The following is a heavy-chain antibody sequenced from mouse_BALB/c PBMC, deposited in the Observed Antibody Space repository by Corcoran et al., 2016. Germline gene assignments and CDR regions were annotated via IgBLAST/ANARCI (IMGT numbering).Heavy chain of an antibody. CDR2: IDPANGNT. CDR3: ARYMRGAMDY. V-gene: IGHV14-3*02. Sequence: EVQLQQSGAELVKPRASVKLSCTASGFNIKDTYMHWVKQRPEQGLEWIGRIDPANGNTKYDPKFQGKATITADTSSNTAYLQLSSLTSEDTAVYYCARYMRGAMDYWGQGTSVTVSS. J-gene: IGHJ4*01. CDR1: GFNIKDTY.